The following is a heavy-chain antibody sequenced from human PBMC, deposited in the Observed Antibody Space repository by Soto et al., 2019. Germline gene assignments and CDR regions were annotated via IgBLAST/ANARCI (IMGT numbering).Heavy chain of an antibody. J-gene: IGHJ6*02. D-gene: IGHD3-10*01. CDR1: GYSISSGYY. V-gene: IGHV4-38-2*01. CDR2: IHHSGST. Sequence: SGTLSLTCAVSGYSISSGYYWGWIRQPPGKGLDWIGSIHHSGSTYYNPSLKSRVTIALGTSRNQFSLRLSSVTAADTAVYFCARGGDTMVRGVIIYYFYGMDVWGQGTTVTVSS. CDR3: ARGGDTMVRGVIIYYFYGMDV.